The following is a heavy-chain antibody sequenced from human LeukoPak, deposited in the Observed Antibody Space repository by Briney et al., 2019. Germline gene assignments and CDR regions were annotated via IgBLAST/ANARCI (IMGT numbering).Heavy chain of an antibody. J-gene: IGHJ4*02. CDR2: IYSGGNT. Sequence: GGSLRLSCAASGFTVSSNYMSWVRQAPGKGLEWVSVIYSGGNTYYADSAKGRFTISRDNSSNTLFLQMSSLRAEDTAVYFCAKAWGAAADWGQGTLVTVSS. CDR3: AKAWGAAAD. V-gene: IGHV3-53*01. D-gene: IGHD6-13*01. CDR1: GFTVSSNY.